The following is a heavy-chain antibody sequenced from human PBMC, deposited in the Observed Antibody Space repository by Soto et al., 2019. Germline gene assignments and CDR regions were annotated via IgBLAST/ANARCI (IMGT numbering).Heavy chain of an antibody. V-gene: IGHV1-18*01. CDR2: ISAYNGNT. CDR1: GYTFTSYG. CDR3: ARGETCSSTSCYDPPSYYYGMDV. J-gene: IGHJ6*02. D-gene: IGHD2-2*01. Sequence: ASVKVSCKASGYTFTSYGISWVRQAPGQGLEWMGWISAYNGNTKYAQKLQGRVTMTTDTSTSTAYMELRSLRSDDTAVYYCARGETCSSTSCYDPPSYYYGMDVWGQGTTVTVSS.